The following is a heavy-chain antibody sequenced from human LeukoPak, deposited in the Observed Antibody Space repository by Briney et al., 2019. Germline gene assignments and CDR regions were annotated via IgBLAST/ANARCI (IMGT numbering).Heavy chain of an antibody. Sequence: SETLSLTCTVSGGSISSGGYYWSWIRQHPGKGLEWIGYIYYSGSTYYNPPLKNRVTISVDTSKHQFSLKLSSVTAADTAVYYCARAGGFFSPFGYWGQGTLVTVSS. CDR1: GGSISSGGYY. J-gene: IGHJ4*02. CDR2: IYYSGST. CDR3: ARAGGFFSPFGY. D-gene: IGHD3-16*01. V-gene: IGHV4-31*03.